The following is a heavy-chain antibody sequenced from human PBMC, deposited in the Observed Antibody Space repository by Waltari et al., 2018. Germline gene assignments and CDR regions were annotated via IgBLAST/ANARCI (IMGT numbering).Heavy chain of an antibody. J-gene: IGHJ4*02. CDR3: ARGYSSSWYYFDY. D-gene: IGHD6-13*01. Sequence: QVQLQESGPGLVKPSETLSLTCSVSGGSVSTFYWIWIRQTPGKELGWIGYIYYTGSTNYTPSLKSRITMSLDTSKNQFSLKLSPVTAADTAVYYCARGYSSSWYYFDYWGQGTLVTVSS. CDR2: IYYTGST. CDR1: GGSVSTFY. V-gene: IGHV4-59*02.